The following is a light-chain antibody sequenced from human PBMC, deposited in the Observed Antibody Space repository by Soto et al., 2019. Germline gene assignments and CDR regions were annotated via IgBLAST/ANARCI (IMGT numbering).Light chain of an antibody. J-gene: IGKJ2*01. CDR2: RAS. CDR3: QQYNNWPQT. CDR1: QSVTSN. Sequence: EIVLTQSPGTLSLYPGESATLSCRASQSVTSNYIAWYQQKPGQAPRLLIYRASTRATGIPDRFSGSGSGTDFTLTISSLQSEDFAVYYCQQYNNWPQTFGQGTKLEIK. V-gene: IGKV3D-15*01.